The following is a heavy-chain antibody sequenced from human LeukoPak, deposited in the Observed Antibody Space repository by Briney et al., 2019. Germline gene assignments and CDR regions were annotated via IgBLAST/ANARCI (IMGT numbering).Heavy chain of an antibody. Sequence: GGSLRLSCTASGFTFLTYAMSWVRQAPGKGLEWVSAISGNTGNTYYADSVKGRFSISRDNSKNTLYLQMHSLRAEDTAVYYCAKDDGDYAKGYYFDCWGQGTLVTVSS. CDR1: GFTFLTYA. CDR3: AKDDGDYAKGYYFDC. CDR2: ISGNTGNT. J-gene: IGHJ4*02. D-gene: IGHD4-17*01. V-gene: IGHV3-23*01.